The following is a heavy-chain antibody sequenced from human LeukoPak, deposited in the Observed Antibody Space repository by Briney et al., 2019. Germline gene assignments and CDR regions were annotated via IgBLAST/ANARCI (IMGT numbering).Heavy chain of an antibody. CDR3: ARGPPPSIHCSGGSCYFDY. D-gene: IGHD2-15*01. Sequence: SVKVSCKASGGTFSSYAISWVRQAPGQGLEWMGRIIPILGIANYAQKFQGRVTITADKSTSTAYMELSSLRSEDTAAYYCARGPPPSIHCSGGSCYFDYWGQGTLVTVSS. J-gene: IGHJ4*02. V-gene: IGHV1-69*04. CDR1: GGTFSSYA. CDR2: IIPILGIA.